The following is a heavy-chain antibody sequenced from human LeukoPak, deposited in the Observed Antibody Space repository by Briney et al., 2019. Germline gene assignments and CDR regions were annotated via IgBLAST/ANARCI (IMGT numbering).Heavy chain of an antibody. CDR1: GFTFDTSG. CDR3: ARGTCSGAGCPGYYFDD. D-gene: IGHD2-15*01. CDR2: ISSGFPYI. J-gene: IGHJ4*02. V-gene: IGHV3-21*01. Sequence: GGSLRLSCVASGFTFDTSGMNWVRQAPGKGLEWVSSISSGFPYIFYSDSVKGRFTISRDNAKNSLYLQMNSLRAEDTAVYYCARGTCSGAGCPGYYFDDWGQGTLVTISS.